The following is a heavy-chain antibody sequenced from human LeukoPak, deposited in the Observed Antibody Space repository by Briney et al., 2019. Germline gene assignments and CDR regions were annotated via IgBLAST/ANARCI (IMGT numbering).Heavy chain of an antibody. CDR1: GFTFSSYW. Sequence: GGSLRLSCAASGFTFSSYWMHWVRQAPGKGLVWVSRINSDGSSTSYADSVKGRFTISRDNAKNTLYLQMNSLRAEDTAVYYCAGGRAYGSGSYYFDYWGQGTLVTVSS. V-gene: IGHV3-74*01. CDR3: AGGRAYGSGSYYFDY. J-gene: IGHJ4*02. D-gene: IGHD3-10*01. CDR2: INSDGSST.